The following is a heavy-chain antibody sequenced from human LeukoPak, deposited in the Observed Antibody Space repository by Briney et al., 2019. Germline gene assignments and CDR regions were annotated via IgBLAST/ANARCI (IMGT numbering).Heavy chain of an antibody. J-gene: IGHJ4*02. CDR2: IYYSGNT. D-gene: IGHD5-12*01. CDR3: ARGRGYEPVVFCSDY. V-gene: IGHV4-39*07. CDR1: GDSITSRTYY. Sequence: SETLSLTCTVSGDSITSRTYYWGWIRQPPGKGLEWIGNIYYSGNTYYNTSLKSRVTISVDTSKNQFSLNVRSVTAADTAVYYCARGRGYEPVVFCSDYWVQGTLVTVSS.